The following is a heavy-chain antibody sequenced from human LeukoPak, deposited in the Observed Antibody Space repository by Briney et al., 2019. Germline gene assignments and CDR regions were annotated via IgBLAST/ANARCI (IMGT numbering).Heavy chain of an antibody. CDR1: GFTFSRYE. V-gene: IGHV3-48*03. CDR2: ISGSGDTT. J-gene: IGHJ5*02. D-gene: IGHD5-24*01. CDR3: ARAPLVLQYRWWFDP. Sequence: GGSLRLSCVASGFTFSRYEMNWVRQAPGKGLEWISYISGSGDTTYYADSVKGRFTISRDNAKNSLYLQMNSLRAEDTAVYHCARAPLVLQYRWWFDPWGQGTLVIVSS.